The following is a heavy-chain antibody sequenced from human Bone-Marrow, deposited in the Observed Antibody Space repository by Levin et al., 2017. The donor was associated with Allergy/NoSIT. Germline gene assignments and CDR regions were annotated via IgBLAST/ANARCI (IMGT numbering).Heavy chain of an antibody. J-gene: IGHJ4*02. D-gene: IGHD1-26*01. CDR3: AKDEGPPAWEPLDY. CDR2: ISGSGGST. Sequence: GESLKISCAASGFTFSSYAMSWVRQAPGKGLEWVSAISGSGGSTYYADSVKGRFTISRDNSKNTLYLQMNSLRAEDTAVYYCAKDEGPPAWEPLDYWGQGTLVTVSS. CDR1: GFTFSSYA. V-gene: IGHV3-23*01.